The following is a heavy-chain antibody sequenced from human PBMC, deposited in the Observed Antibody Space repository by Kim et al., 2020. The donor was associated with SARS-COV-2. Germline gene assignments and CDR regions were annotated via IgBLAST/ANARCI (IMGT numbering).Heavy chain of an antibody. J-gene: IGHJ4*02. V-gene: IGHV3-9*01. D-gene: IGHD6-13*01. CDR1: GFTFDDYA. CDR2: ISWNSGSI. CDR3: AKDKGIAAAGTLDY. Sequence: GGSLRLSCAASGFTFDDYAMHWVRQAPGKGLEWVSGISWNSGSIGYADSVKGRFTISRDNAKNSLYLQMNSLRAEDTALYYCAKDKGIAAAGTLDYWGQGTLVTVSS.